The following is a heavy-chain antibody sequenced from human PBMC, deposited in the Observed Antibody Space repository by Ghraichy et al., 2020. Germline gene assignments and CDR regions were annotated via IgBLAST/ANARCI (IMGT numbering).Heavy chain of an antibody. CDR2: IRYDGSNK. D-gene: IGHD3-16*01. V-gene: IGHV3-30*02. Sequence: GGSLRLSCAASGFTFSSYGMHWVRQAPGKGLEWVAFIRYDGSNKYYADSVKGRFTISRDNSKNTLYLQMNSLRAEDTAVYYCAKEAGDGAHWYFDLWGRGTLVTVSS. CDR3: AKEAGDGAHWYFDL. J-gene: IGHJ2*01. CDR1: GFTFSSYG.